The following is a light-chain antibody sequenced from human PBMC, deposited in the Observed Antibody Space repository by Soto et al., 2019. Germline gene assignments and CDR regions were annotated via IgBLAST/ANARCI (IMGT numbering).Light chain of an antibody. CDR1: QSISSN. V-gene: IGKV3-15*01. CDR2: GAS. CDR3: QQYSSWPPWT. J-gene: IGKJ1*01. Sequence: ETVMTQSPATLSVSPGERATLSCRASQSISSNLAWYQQKPGQAPRLLIYGASTRATGIPARFTGSGSGTEFTLTISSLQSEDFAVYYCQQYSSWPPWTFGQGTKVDIK.